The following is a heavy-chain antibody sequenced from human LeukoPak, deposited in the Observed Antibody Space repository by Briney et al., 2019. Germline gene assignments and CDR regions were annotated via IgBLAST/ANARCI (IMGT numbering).Heavy chain of an antibody. D-gene: IGHD3-16*01. V-gene: IGHV1-46*01. CDR1: GYTFTSYY. CDR2: TNPSGGST. CDR3: ARASYPHDAFDI. Sequence: ASVKVSCKASGYTFTSYYMHWVRQAPGQGLEWMGITNPSGGSTSYAQKFQGRVTMTRDTSTSTVYMELSSLRSEDTAVYYCARASYPHDAFDIWGQGTMVTVSS. J-gene: IGHJ3*02.